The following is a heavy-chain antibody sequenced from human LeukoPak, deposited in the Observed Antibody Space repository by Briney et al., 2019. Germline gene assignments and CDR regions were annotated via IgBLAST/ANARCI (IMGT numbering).Heavy chain of an antibody. J-gene: IGHJ4*02. CDR3: ARVTTSGSYKFDY. CDR2: IYTSGST. CDR1: GFTVSSNY. D-gene: IGHD3-10*01. Sequence: PGRSLRLSCAASGFTVSSNYISWVRQAPGKGLEWVSLIYTSGSTYYADSVKGRFTISRDNSKNTLYLQMNSLRAEDTAVYYCARVTTSGSYKFDYWGQGTLVTVSS. V-gene: IGHV3-53*01.